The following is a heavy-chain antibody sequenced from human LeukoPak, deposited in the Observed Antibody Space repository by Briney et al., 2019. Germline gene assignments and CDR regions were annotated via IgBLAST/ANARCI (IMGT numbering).Heavy chain of an antibody. J-gene: IGHJ5*02. CDR3: ARTWLYPNWFDP. D-gene: IGHD2-2*02. CDR2: INHSGST. Sequence: PSETLSLTCAVYGGSFSGYYWSWIRQPPGKGLEWIGEINHSGSTNYNPSLKSRVTISVDTSKNQFSLKLSSVTAADTAVYYCARTWLYPNWFDPWGQGTLVTVSS. V-gene: IGHV4-34*01. CDR1: GGSFSGYY.